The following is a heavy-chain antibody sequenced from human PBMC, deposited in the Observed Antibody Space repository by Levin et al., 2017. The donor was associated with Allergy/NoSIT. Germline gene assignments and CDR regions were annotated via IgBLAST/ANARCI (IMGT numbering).Heavy chain of an antibody. V-gene: IGHV1-8*01. Sequence: GESLKISCKASGYTFTSYDINWVRQATGQGLEWMGWMNPNSGNTGYAQKFQGRVTMTRNTSISTAYMELSSLRSEDTAVYYCARAPLSIFGVVSILGGLPFDPWGQGTLVTVSS. D-gene: IGHD3-3*01. CDR1: GYTFTSYD. CDR2: MNPNSGNT. J-gene: IGHJ5*02. CDR3: ARAPLSIFGVVSILGGLPFDP.